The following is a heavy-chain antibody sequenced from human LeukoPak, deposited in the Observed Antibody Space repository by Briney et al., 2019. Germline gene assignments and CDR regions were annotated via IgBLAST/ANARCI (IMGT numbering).Heavy chain of an antibody. CDR2: VNWNGGST. D-gene: IGHD1-26*01. CDR1: GFTFDDYG. J-gene: IGHJ4*02. CDR3: ARSGSYYEPFDY. V-gene: IGHV3-20*04. Sequence: RPGGSLRLSCAASGFTFDDYGMSWVRQAPGKGLEWISGVNWNGGSTGYADSVKGRFTISRDNAKNSLYLQMNSLRAEDTAVYYCARSGSYYEPFDYWGQGTLVTVSS.